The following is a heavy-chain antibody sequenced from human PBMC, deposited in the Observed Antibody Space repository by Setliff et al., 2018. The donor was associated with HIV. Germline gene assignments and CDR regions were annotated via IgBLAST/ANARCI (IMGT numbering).Heavy chain of an antibody. CDR1: GGSFSTYY. Sequence: PSETLSLTCTVSGGSFSTYYWSWIRQPAGEGPEYIGRVHSTGTTIYNPSLKSRVTISVDASERHFSLRMTSTTAADTAIYYCARGVPLLPPNFWGQGTLVTVSS. V-gene: IGHV4-4*07. D-gene: IGHD2-15*01. CDR3: ARGVPLLPPNF. J-gene: IGHJ4*02. CDR2: VHSTGTT.